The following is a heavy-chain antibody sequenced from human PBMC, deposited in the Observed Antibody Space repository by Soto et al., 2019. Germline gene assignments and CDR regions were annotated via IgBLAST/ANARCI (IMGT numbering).Heavy chain of an antibody. CDR3: ARDRIYYDSSGYYGDYYGMDV. Sequence: SETLSLTCTISGGSITNYYWSWIRQHPGKGLEWIGYIYYSGSTYYNPSLKSRVTISVDTSKNQFSLKLSSVTAADTAVYYCARDRIYYDSSGYYGDYYGMDVWGQGTTVTVSS. J-gene: IGHJ6*02. CDR2: IYYSGST. D-gene: IGHD3-22*01. V-gene: IGHV4-59*06. CDR1: GGSITNYY.